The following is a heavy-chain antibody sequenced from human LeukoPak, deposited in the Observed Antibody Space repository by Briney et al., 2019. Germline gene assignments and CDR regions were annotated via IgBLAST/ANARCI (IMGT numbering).Heavy chain of an antibody. J-gene: IGHJ6*02. V-gene: IGHV1-58*01. Sequence: SVKVSCKASGFTFTSSAVQWVRQARGQRLEWIGWIVVGSGNTNYAQKFQERVTITRDMSTSTAYMELSSLRSEDTAVYYCAAVGPSHYYYYGMDVWGQGTTVTVS. CDR1: GFTFTSSA. CDR2: IVVGSGNT. CDR3: AAVGPSHYYYYGMDV.